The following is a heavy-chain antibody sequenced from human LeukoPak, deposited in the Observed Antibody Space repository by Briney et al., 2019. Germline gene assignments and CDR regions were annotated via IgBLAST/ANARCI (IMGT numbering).Heavy chain of an antibody. CDR3: ATDFGDSSGWYRF. CDR1: GGSISSGPYY. V-gene: IGHV4-61*05. CDR2: FSSSGST. D-gene: IGHD6-19*01. J-gene: IGHJ4*02. Sequence: SETLSLTCTVSGGSISSGPYYWGWIRQPPGKGLEFIGHFSSSGSTNYNPSLRSRITISVDTSKNQFSLKVSSVTAADTAVYYCATDFGDSSGWYRFWGQGTLVTVSS.